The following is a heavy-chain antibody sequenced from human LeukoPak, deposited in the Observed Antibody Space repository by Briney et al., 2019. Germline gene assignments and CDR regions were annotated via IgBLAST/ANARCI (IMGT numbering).Heavy chain of an antibody. CDR1: GGTFSSYA. D-gene: IGHD4-17*01. CDR2: IIPILGIA. J-gene: IGHJ4*02. Sequence: GASVKVSCKASGGTFSSYAISWVRQAPGQGLEWMGRIIPILGIANYAQKFQGRVTVTADKSTSTAYMELSSLRSEDTAVYYCARGWDYGPNDYWGQGTLVTVSS. CDR3: ARGWDYGPNDY. V-gene: IGHV1-69*04.